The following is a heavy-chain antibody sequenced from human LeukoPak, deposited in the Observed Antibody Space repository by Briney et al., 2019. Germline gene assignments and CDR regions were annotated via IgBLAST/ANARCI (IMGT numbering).Heavy chain of an antibody. CDR3: ARLNHCSTTSCYWVDP. CDR2: IFYSGST. Sequence: PSETLSLTCTVSGGSISSGDYYWSWIRQPPGKGLEWIGYIFYSGSTYHNPSLKSRVTISVDTSKSQFSLKLRSVTAADTAVYYRARLNHCSTTSCYWVDPWGQGTLVTVSS. D-gene: IGHD2-2*01. V-gene: IGHV4-30-4*08. J-gene: IGHJ5*02. CDR1: GGSISSGDYY.